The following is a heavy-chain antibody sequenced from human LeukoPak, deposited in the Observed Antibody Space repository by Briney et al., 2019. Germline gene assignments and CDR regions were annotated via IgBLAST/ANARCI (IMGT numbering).Heavy chain of an antibody. CDR3: ATFPHPYYYYMDV. CDR2: INFSNGDS. D-gene: IGHD3-3*02. V-gene: IGHV1-18*01. Sequence: ASVKVSCKASGHTLTRFGISWVRLAPGQGLEWPGWINFSNGDSNTAEKVQDRVTLTADTSTSTAYMELRSLRSDDTAVYYCATFPHPYYYYMDVWGTGTTVTVSS. J-gene: IGHJ6*03. CDR1: GHTLTRFG.